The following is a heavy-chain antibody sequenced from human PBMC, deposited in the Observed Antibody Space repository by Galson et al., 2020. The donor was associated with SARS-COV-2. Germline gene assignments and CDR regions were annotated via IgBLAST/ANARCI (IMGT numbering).Heavy chain of an antibody. CDR3: ARDPIINGDYIGSYYYYGMDV. CDR1: GGSISSGDYY. D-gene: IGHD4-17*01. V-gene: IGHV4-30-4*01. Sequence: ETSETLSLTCTVSGGSISSGDYYWSWIRQPPGKGLEWIGYIYYSGSTYYNPSLKSRVTISVDTSKNQFSLKLSSVTAADTAVYYCARDPIINGDYIGSYYYYGMDVWGQGTTVTVSS. J-gene: IGHJ6*02. CDR2: IYYSGST.